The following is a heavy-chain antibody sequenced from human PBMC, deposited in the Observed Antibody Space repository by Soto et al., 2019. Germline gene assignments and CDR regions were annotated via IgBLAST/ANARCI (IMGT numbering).Heavy chain of an antibody. J-gene: IGHJ6*02. Sequence: ASVKVSCKASGYTFTDYSIHWVRQAPGQRLEWLGWINAGNGNTKYSQKFQGRVTITCDTSASTAYMELNSLRSEDTAVYYCARGLGSYYYDSSGSDYYGMDVWGQGTTVTVSS. CDR3: ARGLGSYYYDSSGSDYYGMDV. CDR1: GYTFTDYS. D-gene: IGHD3-22*01. V-gene: IGHV1-3*01. CDR2: INAGNGNT.